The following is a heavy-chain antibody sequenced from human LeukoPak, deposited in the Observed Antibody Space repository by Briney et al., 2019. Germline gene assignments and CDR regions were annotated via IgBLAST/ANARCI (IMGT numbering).Heavy chain of an antibody. J-gene: IGHJ4*02. CDR1: GFTFSDYY. CDR3: AKTVWELLKTTYYFDY. D-gene: IGHD1-26*01. Sequence: GGSLRLSCAASGFTFSDYYMSWIRQAPGKGLEWVSYISSSGSTIYYADSVKGRFTISRDNSKNTLYLQMNSLRAEDTAVYYCAKTVWELLKTTYYFDYWGQGTLVTVSS. CDR2: ISSSGSTI. V-gene: IGHV3-11*01.